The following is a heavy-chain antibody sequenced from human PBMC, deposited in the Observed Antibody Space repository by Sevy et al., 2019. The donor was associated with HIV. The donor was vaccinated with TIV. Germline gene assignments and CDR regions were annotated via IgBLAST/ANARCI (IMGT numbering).Heavy chain of an antibody. CDR3: AKDRGFGGVIANYMDV. V-gene: IGHV3-30*18. CDR2: VSNDGSKK. CDR1: GFTFSNYG. J-gene: IGHJ6*03. Sequence: GGSLRLSCAASGFTFSNYGMHWVRQAPGKGLEWVSIVSNDGSKKYDADSVKGRFTISRDNSKNTLYLQMNSLRAEDTAVYFCAKDRGFGGVIANYMDVWGKRATVTVSS. D-gene: IGHD3-16*02.